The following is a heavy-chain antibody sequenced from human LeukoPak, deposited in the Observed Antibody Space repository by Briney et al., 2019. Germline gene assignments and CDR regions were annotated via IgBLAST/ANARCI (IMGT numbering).Heavy chain of an antibody. V-gene: IGHV4-39*07. CDR3: ARGVSAAHIFYFDY. D-gene: IGHD6-13*01. CDR1: GGSITSSSHY. CDR2: ISYSGRT. J-gene: IGHJ4*02. Sequence: SETLSLTCTVSGGSITSSSHYWGWIRQPPGKGLEWIGIISYSGRTYYNPSLKSRVTISVDTSKNQFSLKLSSVTAADTAVHYCARGVSAAHIFYFDYWGQGTLVTVSS.